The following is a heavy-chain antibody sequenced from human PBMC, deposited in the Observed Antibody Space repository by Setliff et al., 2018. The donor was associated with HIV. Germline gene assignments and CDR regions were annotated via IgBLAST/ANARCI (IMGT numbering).Heavy chain of an antibody. V-gene: IGHV3-7*03. CDR1: EFIFSSYR. Sequence: AGGSLRLSCAASEFIFSSYRMSWVRQAPGKGLEWVAYIKQDGGEKFYDDSVTGRFTISRDNAKNSLYLQMNSLRAEDTAVYYCARDWVSLDRGTSMDVWGKGTTVTVSS. CDR3: ARDWVSLDRGTSMDV. D-gene: IGHD3-10*01. CDR2: IKQDGGEK. J-gene: IGHJ6*03.